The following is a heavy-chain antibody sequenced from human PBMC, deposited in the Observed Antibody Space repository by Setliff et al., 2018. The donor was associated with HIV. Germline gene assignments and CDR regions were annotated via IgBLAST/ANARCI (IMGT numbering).Heavy chain of an antibody. CDR2: ISPNSGDT. J-gene: IGHJ6*03. Sequence: ASVKVSCKASGYTFTGYYVHWVRQAPGQGLEWVGWISPNSGDTDYIQKFQGRVTLTTDTSTNTAYMELRSLRPDDTAIYYCARGGQQWLPYYYYYMDVWGEGTTVTVSS. D-gene: IGHD6-19*01. CDR1: GYTFTGYY. V-gene: IGHV1-2*02. CDR3: ARGGQQWLPYYYYYMDV.